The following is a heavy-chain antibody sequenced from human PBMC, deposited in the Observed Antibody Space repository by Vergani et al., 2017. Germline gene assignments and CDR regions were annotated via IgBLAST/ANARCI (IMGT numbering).Heavy chain of an antibody. D-gene: IGHD1-26*01. V-gene: IGHV1-2*02. Sequence: QVQLVQSGAEVKKPGASVKVSCKASGYTFTGYYMHWVRQAPGQGLEWMGWINPNSGGTNYAQKFQGRVTMTRDTSISTAYMELSRLRSDDTAVYYCAKAGIVGATRLEVHYYYYGMDVWGQGTTVTVSS. J-gene: IGHJ6*02. CDR3: AKAGIVGATRLEVHYYYYGMDV. CDR1: GYTFTGYY. CDR2: INPNSGGT.